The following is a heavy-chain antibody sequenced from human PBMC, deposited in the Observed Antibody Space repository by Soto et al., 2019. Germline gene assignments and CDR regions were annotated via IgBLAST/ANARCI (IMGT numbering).Heavy chain of an antibody. Sequence: QVQLVQSGAEVKKPGASVKVSCKASGYTFTSYDINWVRQATGQGLEWMGWMNPNSANTGYAQKFQGRVTMTRNTSISTAYMELSSLRSEDTAVYYCARRYQAFGKYYFDYWGHGTLVTVSS. D-gene: IGHD3-10*01. CDR1: GYTFTSYD. CDR3: ARRYQAFGKYYFDY. J-gene: IGHJ4*01. V-gene: IGHV1-8*01. CDR2: MNPNSANT.